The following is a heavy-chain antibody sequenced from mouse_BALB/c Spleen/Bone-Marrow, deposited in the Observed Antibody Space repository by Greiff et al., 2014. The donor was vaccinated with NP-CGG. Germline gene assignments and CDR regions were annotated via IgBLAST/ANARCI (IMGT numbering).Heavy chain of an antibody. CDR2: INPSTAYT. J-gene: IGHJ3*01. CDR3: ALTPATPFAY. D-gene: IGHD1-3*01. CDR1: GYTFTVYW. V-gene: IGHV1-7*01. Sequence: VQLVESGAELAKPGASVKMSCKASGYTFTVYWIHWVKQRPGQGLEWIGYINPSTAYTEYNQKFKDKATLTADKSSTTAYMQLSSLTSEDSAVYYCALTPATPFAYWGQGTLVTVS.